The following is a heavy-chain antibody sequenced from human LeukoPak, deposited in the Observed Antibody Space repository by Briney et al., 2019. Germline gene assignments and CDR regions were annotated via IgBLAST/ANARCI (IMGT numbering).Heavy chain of an antibody. D-gene: IGHD2-2*01. CDR3: ARDWFPAARRREFDP. Sequence: PSETLSLTCSVSGGSINSYYWGWVRQPAGKGLEWIGRIYTIGTTHYSPSLKSRLTMSIDTSKNQFSLKLSSVTAADTAVYYCARDWFPAARRREFDPWGQGTLVTVSS. CDR1: GGSINSYY. V-gene: IGHV4-4*07. J-gene: IGHJ5*02. CDR2: IYTIGTT.